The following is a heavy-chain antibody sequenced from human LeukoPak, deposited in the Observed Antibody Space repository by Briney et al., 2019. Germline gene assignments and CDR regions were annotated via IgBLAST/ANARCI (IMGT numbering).Heavy chain of an antibody. CDR2: ISGSGGST. Sequence: GGSLRLSCAASGFTFSSYGMSWVRQAPGKGLEWLSAISGSGGSTYYADSVKGRFTISRDNSKNTLYLQMNSLRAEDTAVYYCAKDYRDGYDYWGQGTLVTVSS. CDR1: GFTFSSYG. J-gene: IGHJ4*02. V-gene: IGHV3-23*01. CDR3: AKDYRDGYDY. D-gene: IGHD5-24*01.